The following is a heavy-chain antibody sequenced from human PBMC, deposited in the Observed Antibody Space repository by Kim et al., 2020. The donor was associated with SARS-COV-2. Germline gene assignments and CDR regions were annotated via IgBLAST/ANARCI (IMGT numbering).Heavy chain of an antibody. V-gene: IGHV3-23*01. CDR3: AKDPAHCSGGSCYSYYFAY. J-gene: IGHJ4*02. D-gene: IGHD2-15*01. Sequence: RFTISRDNAKNTLYLQMNSLGAEDTAVYYCAKDPAHCSGGSCYSYYFAYWGQGTLVTVSS.